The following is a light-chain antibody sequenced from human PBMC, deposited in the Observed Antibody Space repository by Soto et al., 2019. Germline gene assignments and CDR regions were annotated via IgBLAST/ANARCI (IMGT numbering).Light chain of an antibody. J-gene: IGKJ1*01. CDR2: AAS. V-gene: IGKV1-39*01. CDR1: QTLNNY. Sequence: DIQMTPSPSSVSASVGDRVTITCRASQTLNNYLTWFQQKPGKAPKVLIYAASTLQSGVPSRFSGSGSGAEFTLTISSLQPEDFATYYCQHYNSYSEAFGQRTKVEIK. CDR3: QHYNSYSEA.